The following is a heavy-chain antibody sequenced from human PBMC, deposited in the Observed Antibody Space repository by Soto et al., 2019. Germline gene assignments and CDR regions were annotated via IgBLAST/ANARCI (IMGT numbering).Heavy chain of an antibody. D-gene: IGHD2-15*01. CDR3: AKDAERAASDAFDI. CDR1: GFTFSSYC. CDR2: ISYDGSNK. V-gene: IGHV3-30*18. Sequence: PGGSLRLSCAASGFTFSSYCMHWVRQAPGKGLEWVAVISYDGSNKYYADSVKGRFTISRDNSKNTLYLQMNSLRAEDTAVYYCAKDAERAASDAFDIWGQGTMVTVSS. J-gene: IGHJ3*02.